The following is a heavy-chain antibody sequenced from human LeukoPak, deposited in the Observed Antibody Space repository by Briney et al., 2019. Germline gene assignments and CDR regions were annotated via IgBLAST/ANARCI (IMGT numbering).Heavy chain of an antibody. V-gene: IGHV1-2*06. CDR2: INPNSGGT. Sequence: ASVKVSCKASGYTFTGYYMHWVRQAPGQGLEWMGRINPNSGGTNYAQKFQGRVTMTRDTSISTAYMGLSRLRSDDTAVYYCARDPVAGDLFDYWGQGTLVTVSS. J-gene: IGHJ4*02. D-gene: IGHD6-19*01. CDR1: GYTFTGYY. CDR3: ARDPVAGDLFDY.